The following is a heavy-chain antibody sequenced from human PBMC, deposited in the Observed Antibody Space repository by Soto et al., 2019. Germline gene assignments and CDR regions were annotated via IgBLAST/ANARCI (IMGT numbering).Heavy chain of an antibody. V-gene: IGHV1-8*02. Sequence: ASVKVSCKASGYTFTNNGVRWVRQATGQGLEWMGWMNPGSGDTGYAQQFQGRVTMTGDISIATAYVELNSLTSEDTAIYYCARMESFGSLNWFDPWGQGTLVTVS. CDR2: MNPGSGDT. D-gene: IGHD5-18*01. CDR1: GYTFTNNG. CDR3: ARMESFGSLNWFDP. J-gene: IGHJ5*02.